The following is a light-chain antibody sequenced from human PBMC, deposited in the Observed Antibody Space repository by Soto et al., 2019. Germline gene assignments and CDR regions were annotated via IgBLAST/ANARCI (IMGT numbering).Light chain of an antibody. CDR1: QSLLHSDGFTH. V-gene: IGKV2-28*01. J-gene: IGKJ4*01. CDR2: LGS. CDR3: MQALQTHLT. Sequence: EIVMTQSPLSLPVTPGEPASISCRSSQSLLHSDGFTHLDWILQKPGQPPQLLIYLGSNRASGVPDRFSGGGSGTDFTLKISRVEAGDVGVYYCMQALQTHLTFGGGTTVE.